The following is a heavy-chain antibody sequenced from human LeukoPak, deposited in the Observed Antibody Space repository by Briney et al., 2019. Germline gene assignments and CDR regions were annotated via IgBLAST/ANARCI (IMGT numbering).Heavy chain of an antibody. CDR1: GYSFTSYW. D-gene: IGHD6-13*01. J-gene: IGHJ6*02. V-gene: IGHV5-51*01. CDR2: IYPGDSDT. CDR3: ARHSGYSSSWYQPYYYGMDV. Sequence: GESLKISCKGSGYSFTSYWIGWVRQMPGKGLERMGIIYPGDSDTRYSPSFQGQVTISADKSISTAYLQWSSLKASDTAMYYCARHSGYSSSWYQPYYYGMDVWGQGTTVTVSS.